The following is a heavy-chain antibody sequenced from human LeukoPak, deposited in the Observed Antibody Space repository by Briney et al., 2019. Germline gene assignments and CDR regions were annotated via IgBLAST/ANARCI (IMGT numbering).Heavy chain of an antibody. CDR2: INPYSGDT. CDR1: GYTFTGYD. J-gene: IGHJ4*02. V-gene: IGHV1-2*06. CDR3: ARDQGSLTRSWYTGY. D-gene: IGHD6-13*01. Sequence: ASVKVSCKASGYTFTGYDIHWVRQAPGPGLEWMGRINPYSGDTNFAQKFQGRVTMTRDTSITTAYMDLSSLTPDDTAVYFCARDQGSLTRSWYTGYWGQGTQVTVSS.